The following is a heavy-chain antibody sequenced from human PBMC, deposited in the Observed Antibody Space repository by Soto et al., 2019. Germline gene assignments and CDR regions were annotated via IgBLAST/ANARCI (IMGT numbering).Heavy chain of an antibody. V-gene: IGHV4-34*01. Sequence: PSETLSLTCAVYGGSFSGYYWNWIRQPPGKGLEWIGEVHRSGSTNYNPSLKSRVTISVDTSKNQFSLKLSSVTAADTAVYYCAREVGDSGFLYFDYWGQGTLVTVSS. J-gene: IGHJ4*02. CDR3: AREVGDSGFLYFDY. CDR2: VHRSGST. CDR1: GGSFSGYY. D-gene: IGHD2-21*02.